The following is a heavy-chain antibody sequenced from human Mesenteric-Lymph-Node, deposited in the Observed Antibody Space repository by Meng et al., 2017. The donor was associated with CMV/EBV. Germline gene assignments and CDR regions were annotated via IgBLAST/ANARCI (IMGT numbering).Heavy chain of an antibody. D-gene: IGHD3-3*01. CDR2: ISGSGGST. Sequence: LSCAASGFTCSRYDMSWVRQAPGKGLEWVSAISGSGGSTYYADSVKGRFTISRENSKNTLYLQMNSLRAEDTAVYYCAKDRRFRAFDYWGQGTLVTVSS. CDR1: GFTCSRYD. J-gene: IGHJ4*02. CDR3: AKDRRFRAFDY. V-gene: IGHV3-23*01.